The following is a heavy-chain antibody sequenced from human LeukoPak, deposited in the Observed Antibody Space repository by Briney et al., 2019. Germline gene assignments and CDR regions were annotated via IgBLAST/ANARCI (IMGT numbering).Heavy chain of an antibody. CDR3: ARHQQRQAFDM. J-gene: IGHJ3*02. D-gene: IGHD2-2*01. CDR1: GGSISSSSYY. CDR2: IYYSGST. Sequence: PSETLSLTCTVSGGSISSSSYYWGSIRQPPGKGLEWIGSIYYSGSTYYNPSLKSRFTISVDTSKNQFSLKLSSVTTADTVVYYCARHQQRQAFDMCGQGTVVTVSS. V-gene: IGHV4-39*01.